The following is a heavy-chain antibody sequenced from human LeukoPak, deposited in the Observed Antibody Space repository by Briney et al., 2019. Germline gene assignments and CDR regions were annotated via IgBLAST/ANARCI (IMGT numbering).Heavy chain of an antibody. CDR2: ISAYNGNT. D-gene: IGHD3-22*01. CDR1: GYTFTSYG. J-gene: IGHJ4*02. Sequence: ASVKVSCKASGYTFTSYGISWVRQAPGQGLEWMGWISAYNGNTNYAQKLQGRVTMTTDTSTSTAYMELRSLRSDDTAVYYCARAGNYYDSSGYPHHFDYWGQGTLVTVSS. CDR3: ARAGNYYDSSGYPHHFDY. V-gene: IGHV1-18*01.